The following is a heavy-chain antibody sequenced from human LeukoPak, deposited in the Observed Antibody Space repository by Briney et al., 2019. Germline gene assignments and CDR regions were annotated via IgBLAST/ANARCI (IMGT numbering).Heavy chain of an antibody. CDR1: GYTFTSYG. D-gene: IGHD2-2*01. Sequence: ASVKVSCKASGYTFTSYGISWVRQAPGQGLEWMGWINPNNGDTKYAQKFQGRVTMTRDTSISTAYMELSRLRSDDTAVYYCARARFDLGPPAMGRHNFFDPWGQGTLVTVSS. CDR3: ARARFDLGPPAMGRHNFFDP. J-gene: IGHJ5*02. V-gene: IGHV1-2*02. CDR2: INPNNGDT.